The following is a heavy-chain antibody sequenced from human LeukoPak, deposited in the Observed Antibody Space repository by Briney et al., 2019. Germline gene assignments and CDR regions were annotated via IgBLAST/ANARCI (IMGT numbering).Heavy chain of an antibody. CDR3: ARGTAPSGHCFDY. Sequence: SETLSLTCTVSGGSISSYYWSWIRQPPGKGLEWIGYIYYSGSTNYNPSLKSRVTISVDTSKNQFSLKLSSVTAADTAVYYCARGTAPSGHCFDYWGQGTLVTASS. CDR2: IYYSGST. J-gene: IGHJ4*02. CDR1: GGSISSYY. V-gene: IGHV4-59*01. D-gene: IGHD6-13*01.